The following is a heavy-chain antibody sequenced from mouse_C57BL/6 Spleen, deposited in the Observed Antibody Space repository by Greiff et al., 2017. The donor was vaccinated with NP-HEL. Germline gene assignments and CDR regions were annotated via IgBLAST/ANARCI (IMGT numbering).Heavy chain of an antibody. Sequence: QVQLQQPGAELVKPGASVKLSCKASGYTFTSYWMHWVKQRPGRGVEWIGRIDPNSGGTKYNEKFKSKATLTVDKPSSTAYMQLSSLTSEDSAVYYCARDSPHYYGSSDFDYWGQGTTLTVSS. CDR2: IDPNSGGT. V-gene: IGHV1-72*01. CDR1: GYTFTSYW. CDR3: ARDSPHYYGSSDFDY. D-gene: IGHD1-1*01. J-gene: IGHJ2*01.